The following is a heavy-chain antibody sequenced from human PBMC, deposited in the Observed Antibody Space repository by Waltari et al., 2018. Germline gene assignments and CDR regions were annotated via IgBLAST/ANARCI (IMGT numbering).Heavy chain of an antibody. D-gene: IGHD1-26*01. J-gene: IGHJ4*02. CDR3: ARDPGPIVGAPDY. V-gene: IGHV1-2*02. Sequence: QVQLVQSGTEVKKPGASVKVSCQASGYRFTDYHLHWVRQTPGQGLWWLGWIKPKNGETGYALNCLGRGTMTRDTSINTVFMDLSGLRSDDTAVFYCARDPGPIVGAPDYWGQGTLVTVSS. CDR1: GYRFTDYH. CDR2: IKPKNGET.